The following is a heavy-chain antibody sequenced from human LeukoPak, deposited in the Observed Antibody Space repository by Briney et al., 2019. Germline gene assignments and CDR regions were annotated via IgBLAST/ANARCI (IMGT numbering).Heavy chain of an antibody. CDR3: ARSLNSYGPLHFDY. D-gene: IGHD5-18*01. CDR1: GGSISSSSYY. Sequence: SETRSLTFTVPGGSISSSSYYWGWIRQPPGKGLGWMGSIYYSGSTYYNPSLKSRVTISVDTSKNQFSLKLSSVTAADTAVYYCARSLNSYGPLHFDYWGQGTLVTVSS. V-gene: IGHV4-39*07. CDR2: IYYSGST. J-gene: IGHJ4*02.